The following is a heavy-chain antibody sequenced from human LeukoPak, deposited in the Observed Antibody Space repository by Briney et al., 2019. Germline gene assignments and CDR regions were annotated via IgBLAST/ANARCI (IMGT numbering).Heavy chain of an antibody. CDR3: ARDGYYGSGSHHWFDP. CDR2: IYYSGIT. D-gene: IGHD3-10*01. CDR1: GGSISYSSYY. Sequence: SETLSLTCSVSGGSISYSSYYWGWIRQPPGKGLEWIGSIYYSGITYYNSSLKSRVTISVDTSKNQFSLKLSSVTAADTAVYYCARDGYYGSGSHHWFDPWGQGTLVTVSS. V-gene: IGHV4-39*02. J-gene: IGHJ5*02.